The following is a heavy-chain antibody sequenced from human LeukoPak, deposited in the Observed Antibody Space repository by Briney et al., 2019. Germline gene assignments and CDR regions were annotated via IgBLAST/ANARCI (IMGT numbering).Heavy chain of an antibody. CDR2: ISGSGGST. V-gene: IGHV3-23*01. J-gene: IGHJ2*01. CDR3: AKGPGDYYDSSGYGYWYFDL. D-gene: IGHD3-22*01. CDR1: GFTFSSYA. Sequence: GGSLRLSCAASGFTFSSYAMSWVRQAPGKGLEWVSAISGSGGSTYYADSVKGRFTISRDNSKNTLYLQMNSLRAEDTAVYYCAKGPGDYYDSSGYGYWYFDLWGRGTLVTVSS.